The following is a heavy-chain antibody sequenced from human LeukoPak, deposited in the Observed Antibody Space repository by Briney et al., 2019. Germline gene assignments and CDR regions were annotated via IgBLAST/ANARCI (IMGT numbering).Heavy chain of an antibody. D-gene: IGHD1-1*01. Sequence: GRSLRLSCAASGFTFSSYGMHWVRQAPGKGLEWVAVISYDGSNKYYADSVKGRFTISRDNSKNTLYLQMNSLRAEDTAVYYCARISHWNVLAWGQGTLVTVSS. CDR3: ARISHWNVLA. J-gene: IGHJ5*02. V-gene: IGHV3-30*03. CDR1: GFTFSSYG. CDR2: ISYDGSNK.